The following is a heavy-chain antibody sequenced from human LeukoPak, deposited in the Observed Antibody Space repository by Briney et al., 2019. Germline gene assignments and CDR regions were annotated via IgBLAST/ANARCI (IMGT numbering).Heavy chain of an antibody. Sequence: GGSLRLSCAASGFTVSSNYMSWVRQAPGKGLEWVSIIYSGGNTYFADSVKVRFTISRDDSKNTLYLQMSSLTAEDTAVYYCARGGGAGSPYAYWYFDLWGRGALVTVSS. CDR2: IYSGGNT. CDR1: GFTVSSNY. V-gene: IGHV3-66*01. J-gene: IGHJ2*01. D-gene: IGHD6-19*01. CDR3: ARGGGAGSPYAYWYFDL.